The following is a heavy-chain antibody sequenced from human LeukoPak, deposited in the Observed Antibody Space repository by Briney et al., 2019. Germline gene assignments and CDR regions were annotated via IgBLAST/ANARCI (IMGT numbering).Heavy chain of an antibody. CDR3: ARYYDGSYAFDI. CDR2: IYYSGST. V-gene: IGHV4-59*08. D-gene: IGHD3-22*01. CDR1: GGSISSYY. J-gene: IGHJ3*02. Sequence: SETLSLTCTVSGGSISSYYWGWIRQPPGKGLEWIGYIYYSGSTNYNPSLKSRVTISVDTSKNQFSLKLSSVTAADTAVYYCARYYDGSYAFDIWGQGTMVTVSS.